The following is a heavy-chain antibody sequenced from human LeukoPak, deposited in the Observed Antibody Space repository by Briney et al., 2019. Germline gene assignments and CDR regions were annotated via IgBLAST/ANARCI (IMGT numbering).Heavy chain of an antibody. CDR1: GFTFDDYG. CDR2: INWNGGST. V-gene: IGHV3-20*04. CDR3: AREVPSGKSITGTTPDY. J-gene: IGHJ4*02. Sequence: GGSLRLSCAASGFTFDDYGMSWVRQAPGKGLEWVSGINWNGGSTGYADSVKGRFTISRDNAKNSLYLQMNSLRAEDTALYYCAREVPSGKSITGTTPDYWGQGTLVTVSS. D-gene: IGHD1-7*01.